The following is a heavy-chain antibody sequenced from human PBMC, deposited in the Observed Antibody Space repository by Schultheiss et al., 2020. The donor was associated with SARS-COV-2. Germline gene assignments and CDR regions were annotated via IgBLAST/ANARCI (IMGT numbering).Heavy chain of an antibody. J-gene: IGHJ4*02. V-gene: IGHV4-34*01. CDR3: ARASGYALNFDY. CDR2: INHSGST. D-gene: IGHD5-12*01. CDR1: GGSISSYY. Sequence: SETLSLTCTVSGGSISSYYWSWIRQPPGKGLEWIGEINHSGSTNYNPSLKSRVTISVDTSKNQFSLKLSSVTAADTAVYYCARASGYALNFDYWGQGTLVTVSS.